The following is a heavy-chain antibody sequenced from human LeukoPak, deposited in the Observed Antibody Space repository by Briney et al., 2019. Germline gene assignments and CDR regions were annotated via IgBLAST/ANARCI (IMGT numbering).Heavy chain of an antibody. Sequence: ASVKVSCKVSGYTLTELSMHWARQAPGKGLEWMGGFDPEDGETIYAQKFQGRVTMTEDTSTDTAYMELSSLRSEDTAVYYCATSRIVVAIISPFDYWGQGTLVTVSS. CDR2: FDPEDGET. V-gene: IGHV1-24*01. D-gene: IGHD5-12*01. J-gene: IGHJ4*02. CDR3: ATSRIVVAIISPFDY. CDR1: GYTLTELS.